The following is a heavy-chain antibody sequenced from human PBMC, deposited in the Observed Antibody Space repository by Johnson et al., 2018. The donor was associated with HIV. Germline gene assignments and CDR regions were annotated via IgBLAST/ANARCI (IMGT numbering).Heavy chain of an antibody. CDR3: AKGSTDYSGSYPRDAFDI. CDR2: IRWYRGSI. J-gene: IGHJ3*02. Sequence: VQLVESGGGVVQPGRSLRLSCAASGFTFSSHAMSWVRQAPGKGLEWVSGIRWYRGSIGYADSVKGRFTISRDNAKNSLYLQMNSLRAEDTALYYCAKGSTDYSGSYPRDAFDIWGQGTMVTVSS. V-gene: IGHV3-9*01. D-gene: IGHD1-26*01. CDR1: GFTFSSHA.